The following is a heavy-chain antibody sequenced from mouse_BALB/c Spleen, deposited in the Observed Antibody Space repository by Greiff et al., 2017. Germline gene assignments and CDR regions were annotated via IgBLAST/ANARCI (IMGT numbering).Heavy chain of an antibody. D-gene: IGHD2-14*01. CDR1: GFTFSDYY. CDR3: ARAYYRYDDFDY. CDR2: ISDGGSYT. Sequence: EVQGVESGGGLVKPGGSLKLSCAASGFTFSDYYMYWVRQTPEKRLEWVATISDGGSYTYYPDSVKGRFTISRDNAKNNLYLQMSSLKSEDTAMYYCARAYYRYDDFDYWGQGTTLTVSS. V-gene: IGHV5-4*02. J-gene: IGHJ2*01.